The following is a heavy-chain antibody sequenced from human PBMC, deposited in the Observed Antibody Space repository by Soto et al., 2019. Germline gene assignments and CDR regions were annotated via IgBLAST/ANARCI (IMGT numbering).Heavy chain of an antibody. CDR3: ARDKDYYDFSEYGMDV. J-gene: IGHJ6*02. D-gene: IGHD3-3*01. CDR1: GGSISSSNW. CDR2: IYHSGST. V-gene: IGHV4-4*02. Sequence: SETLSLTCAVSGGSISSSNWWSWVRQPPGKGLEWIGEIYHSGSTNYNPSLKSRVTISVDKSKNQFSLKLSSVTAADTAVYYCARDKDYYDFSEYGMDVWGQGTTVTVSS.